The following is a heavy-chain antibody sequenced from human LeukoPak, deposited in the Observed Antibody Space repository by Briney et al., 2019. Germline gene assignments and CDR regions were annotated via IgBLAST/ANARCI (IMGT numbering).Heavy chain of an antibody. CDR3: TRTIEGAFDI. Sequence: GGSLRLSCAASGFTFSDYYMSWIRQAPGKGLEWVSYISNSGTTIYYADSVKGRFTISRDNAKKSLYLQMNSLRAEDTAVYYCTRTIEGAFDIWGQGTMVTVSS. CDR1: GFTFSDYY. D-gene: IGHD5-24*01. CDR2: ISNSGTTI. V-gene: IGHV3-11*01. J-gene: IGHJ3*02.